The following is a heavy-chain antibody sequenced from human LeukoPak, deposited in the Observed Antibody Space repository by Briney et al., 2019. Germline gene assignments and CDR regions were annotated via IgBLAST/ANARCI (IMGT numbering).Heavy chain of an antibody. V-gene: IGHV4-59*08. CDR1: GGSISIYY. CDR3: ARRLYSSGEFDY. CDR2: IYYSGST. J-gene: IGHJ4*02. Sequence: PSDTLSLTCTLSGGSISIYYWSWIRQPPGKGLEWIGYIYYSGSTNYNPSLKSRVTISVDTSKNQFSLKLSSVTAADTAVYYCARRLYSSGEFDYWGQGTLVTVSS. D-gene: IGHD6-19*01.